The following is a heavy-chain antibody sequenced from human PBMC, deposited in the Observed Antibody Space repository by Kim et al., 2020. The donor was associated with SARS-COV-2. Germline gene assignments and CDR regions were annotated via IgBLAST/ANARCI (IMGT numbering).Heavy chain of an antibody. V-gene: IGHV4-4*02. D-gene: IGHD1-7*01. CDR1: GGSISSSYW. CDR3: ARGELALGFDS. Sequence: SETLSLTCAVSGGSISSSYWWTWVRQPPGKGLEWIGEMSHSGSTHYNPSLKRRLTILVDNSKNQFSLRLSSVTAADTAVYYCARGELALGFDSWGQGTLVTVSS. J-gene: IGHJ4*02. CDR2: MSHSGST.